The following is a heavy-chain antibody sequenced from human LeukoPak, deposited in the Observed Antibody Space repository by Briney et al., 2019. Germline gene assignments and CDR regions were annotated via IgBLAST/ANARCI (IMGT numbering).Heavy chain of an antibody. J-gene: IGHJ4*02. Sequence: PGGSLRLSCAASGFTLSSYAMSWVRQAPGKGLEWVSAISGSGGSTYYADSVKGRFTISRDNSKNTQYLQMNSLRAEDTAVYYCAKGVLLIGIFDYWGQGTLVTVSS. CDR2: ISGSGGST. CDR3: AKGVLLIGIFDY. CDR1: GFTLSSYA. V-gene: IGHV3-23*01. D-gene: IGHD2-15*01.